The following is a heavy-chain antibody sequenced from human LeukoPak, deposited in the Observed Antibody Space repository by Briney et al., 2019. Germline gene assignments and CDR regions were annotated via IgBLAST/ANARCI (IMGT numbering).Heavy chain of an antibody. CDR2: INHSGST. CDR3: ARGRYSTLYY. D-gene: IGHD4-11*01. J-gene: IGHJ4*02. V-gene: IGHV4-34*01. CDR1: GGSFSGYY. Sequence: SETLSLTCAVYGGSFSGYYWSWIRQPPGKGLEWIGEINHSGSTNYNPSLKSRVTISVDTSKNQFSLKLSSVTAADTAVYYCARGRYSTLYYWGQGTLVTVSS.